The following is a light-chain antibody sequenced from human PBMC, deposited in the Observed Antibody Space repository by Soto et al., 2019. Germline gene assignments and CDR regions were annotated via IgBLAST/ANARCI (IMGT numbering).Light chain of an antibody. CDR3: SSHTTSNTLV. V-gene: IGLV2-14*03. Sequence: QSVLTQPASVSGSPGQSIAISCTGTSSDVGAYDFVSWYQQHPDKAPTLLSYEVSNRPSGVSDRFSGSKSVNTATLTISGLSAEDEADYYCSSHTTSNTLVFGTGTKLT. J-gene: IGLJ1*01. CDR1: SSDVGAYDF. CDR2: EVS.